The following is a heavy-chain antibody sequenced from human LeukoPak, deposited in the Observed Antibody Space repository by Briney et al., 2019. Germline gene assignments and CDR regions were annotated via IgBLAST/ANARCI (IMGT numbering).Heavy chain of an antibody. CDR2: ISYTGNT. D-gene: IGHD3-16*01. Sequence: PSETLSLTCTVSGGSISSSSYYWGWIRQPPGKGLEWIGQISYTGNTYYNPSLKSRVIISVDTSKNQFSLNLSSVTAADTAIYYCAKNPHHDDDADEGFDYWGQGTLVTVSS. J-gene: IGHJ4*02. V-gene: IGHV4-39*07. CDR1: GGSISSSSYY. CDR3: AKNPHHDDDADEGFDY.